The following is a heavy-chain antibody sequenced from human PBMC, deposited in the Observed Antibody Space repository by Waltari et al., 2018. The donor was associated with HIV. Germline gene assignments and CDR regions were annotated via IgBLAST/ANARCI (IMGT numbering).Heavy chain of an antibody. CDR1: GDSIRSSRYY. Sequence: QLQLQESGPGLVKPSETLSLTCTVSGDSIRSSRYYWGWLRQPPRKGLEWLGSMYYSGSTDYSPSLKSRVTISLDTATNQFSLSLSSVTAADTAVYYCARSRTSPYTWCDPWGQGTLVTVSS. V-gene: IGHV4-39*07. D-gene: IGHD2-8*01. J-gene: IGHJ5*02. CDR2: MYYSGST. CDR3: ARSRTSPYTWCDP.